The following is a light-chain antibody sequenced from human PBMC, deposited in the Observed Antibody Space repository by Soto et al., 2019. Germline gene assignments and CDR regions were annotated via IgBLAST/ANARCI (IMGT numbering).Light chain of an antibody. Sequence: QSVLTQPRSVSGSPGQSVTISCTGTSSDVGGYNYVSWYQQHPGKAPKLMIYDVSKRPSGVPDRFSGSKSGNTASLTISGLQAEDLSFNYCSSYAISSTFIYVFVTGSMVTV. V-gene: IGLV2-11*01. CDR2: DVS. CDR3: SSYAISSTFIYV. CDR1: SSDVGGYNY. J-gene: IGLJ1*01.